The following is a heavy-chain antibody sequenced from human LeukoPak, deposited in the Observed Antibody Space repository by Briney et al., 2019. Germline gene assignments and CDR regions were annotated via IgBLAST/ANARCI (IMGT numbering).Heavy chain of an antibody. Sequence: ASVKVSCKASGYTFTGYYMHWVRQAPGQGLEWMGWINPNRGGTNYAQKFQGRVTMTRDTSISTAYMELSRLRSDDTAVYYCARGRGYCSSTSCYARLPYYYYGMDVWGQGTTVTVSS. CDR2: INPNRGGT. J-gene: IGHJ6*02. CDR3: ARGRGYCSSTSCYARLPYYYYGMDV. CDR1: GYTFTGYY. D-gene: IGHD2-2*01. V-gene: IGHV1-2*02.